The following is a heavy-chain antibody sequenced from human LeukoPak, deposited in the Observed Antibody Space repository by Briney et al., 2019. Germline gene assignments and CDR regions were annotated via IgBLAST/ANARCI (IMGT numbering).Heavy chain of an antibody. CDR3: ARQGYDILTGYIDAFDI. J-gene: IGHJ3*02. CDR2: ISYRGST. CDR1: GXSISSYY. D-gene: IGHD3-9*01. Sequence: PSETLSLTCTVSGXSISSYYWSWIRQPPGKGLEWIGYISYRGSTNYNPSLKSRVTISIDTSKNQFSLKLRSVTAADTAIYYCARQGYDILTGYIDAFDIWGQGTMVTVSS. V-gene: IGHV4-59*08.